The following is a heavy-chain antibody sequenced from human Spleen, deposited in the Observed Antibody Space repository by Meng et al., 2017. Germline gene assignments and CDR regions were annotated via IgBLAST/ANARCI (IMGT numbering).Heavy chain of an antibody. CDR2: IDPKNGDT. Sequence: QGQLVQHGAEVKRPGASVKVACKPSGYNFPDNYIHWVRQAPGQGLEWMGRIDPKNGDTHYAQKFQGRVTMTGDTSISTAYMDLSGLRSDDTAVYYCARDEDISAAGKLFGDYWGQGTLATVSS. CDR3: ARDEDISAAGKLFGDY. J-gene: IGHJ4*02. V-gene: IGHV1-2*06. CDR1: GYNFPDNY. D-gene: IGHD6-13*01.